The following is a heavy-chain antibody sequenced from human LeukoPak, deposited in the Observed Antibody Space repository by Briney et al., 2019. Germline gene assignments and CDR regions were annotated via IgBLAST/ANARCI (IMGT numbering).Heavy chain of an antibody. J-gene: IGHJ4*02. CDR2: INHSGST. V-gene: IGHV4-34*01. Sequence: SETLSLTCAVYGGSFSGYYWSWIRQPPGKGLEWIGEINHSGSTNYNPSLKSRVTISVDTSKNQFSLKLSSATAADTAVYYCARCPDQAVAGPYFDYWGQGTLVTVSS. CDR3: ARCPDQAVAGPYFDY. CDR1: GGSFSGYY. D-gene: IGHD6-19*01.